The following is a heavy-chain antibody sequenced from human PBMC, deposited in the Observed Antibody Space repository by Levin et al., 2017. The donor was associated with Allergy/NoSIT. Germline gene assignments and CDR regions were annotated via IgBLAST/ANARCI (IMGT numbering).Heavy chain of an antibody. D-gene: IGHD6-6*01. J-gene: IGHJ4*02. CDR1: GGSISSGDYY. CDR2: IYYSGST. CDR3: ARGDIAALFYFDY. Sequence: SSETLSLTCTVSGGSISSGDYYWSWIRQPPGKGLEWIGYIYYSGSTYYNPSLKSRVTISVDTSKNQFSLKLSSVTAADTAVYYCARGDIAALFYFDYWGQGTLVTVSS. V-gene: IGHV4-30-4*01.